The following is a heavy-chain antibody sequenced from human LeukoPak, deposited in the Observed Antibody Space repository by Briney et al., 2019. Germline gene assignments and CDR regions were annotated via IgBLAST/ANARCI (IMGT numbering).Heavy chain of an antibody. J-gene: IGHJ4*02. CDR2: ISSSSSYI. CDR3: ARPYGSGSYYPDY. Sequence: PGGSLRLSCAASGFTFSSYSMNWVRQAPGKGLEWVSSISSSSSYIHYADSVKGRFTISRDNAKNSLYLQMNSLRAEDTAVYYCARPYGSGSYYPDYWGQGTLVTVSS. V-gene: IGHV3-21*01. D-gene: IGHD3-10*01. CDR1: GFTFSSYS.